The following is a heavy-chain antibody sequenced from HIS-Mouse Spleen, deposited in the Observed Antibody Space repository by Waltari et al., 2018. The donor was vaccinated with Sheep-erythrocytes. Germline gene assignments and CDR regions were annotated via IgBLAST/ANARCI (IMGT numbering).Heavy chain of an antibody. V-gene: IGHV2-26*01. CDR1: GFSLSNARMG. Sequence: QVTLKESGPVLVKPTETLTLTCTVSGFSLSNARMGVSWSRKTPGKALEWLAQTFSNDEKSYTTSLKRRLTMSRDTSKSQVGLTMTDMDPVDTATYYCARITVDQLVDYYYYDGMDVWGQGTTVTVSS. CDR2: TFSNDEK. J-gene: IGHJ6*02. D-gene: IGHD6-13*01. CDR3: ARITVDQLVDYYYYDGMDV.